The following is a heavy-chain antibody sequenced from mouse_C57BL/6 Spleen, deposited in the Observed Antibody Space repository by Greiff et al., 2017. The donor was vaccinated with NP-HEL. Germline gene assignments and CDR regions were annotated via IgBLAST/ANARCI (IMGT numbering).Heavy chain of an antibody. J-gene: IGHJ2*01. CDR1: GFNIKDDY. Sequence: EVMLVESGAELVRPGASVKLSCTASGFNIKDDYMHWVKQRPEQGLEWIGWIDPENGDTEYASKFQGKATITADTSSNTAYLQLSSLTSEDTAVYYCTLYSKGSLYYFDYWGQGTTLTVSS. V-gene: IGHV14-4*01. D-gene: IGHD2-5*01. CDR2: IDPENGDT. CDR3: TLYSKGSLYYFDY.